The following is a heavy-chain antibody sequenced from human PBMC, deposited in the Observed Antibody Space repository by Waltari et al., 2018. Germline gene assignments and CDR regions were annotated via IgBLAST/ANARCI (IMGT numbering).Heavy chain of an antibody. J-gene: IGHJ4*02. CDR2: LYYTGRT. V-gene: IGHV4-39*02. CDR3: AREADYYDSSAYVG. Sequence: QLQLQESGPGLVKPSETLSLTCTVSSGSLRSDNYYWGWTRQPPGKGLEWIGTLYYTGRTFYNPSLNSRVTISVDTLKNQFSLKLSSVTAADTAVYYCAREADYYDSSAYVGWGQGTLVTVSS. CDR1: SGSLRSDNYY. D-gene: IGHD3-22*01.